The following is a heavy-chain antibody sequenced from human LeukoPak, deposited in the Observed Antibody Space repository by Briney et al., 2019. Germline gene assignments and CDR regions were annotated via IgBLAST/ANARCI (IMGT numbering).Heavy chain of an antibody. D-gene: IGHD2-21*02. Sequence: GGSLRLSCAASGFTFSSYWMSWVRQAPGKGLEWVANIKQDGSEKYYVDSVKGRFTISRDNAKNSLYLQMNSLRAEDTAVYYCARDYGNWGLPHRPYFDYWGQGTLVTVSS. V-gene: IGHV3-7*01. CDR1: GFTFSSYW. J-gene: IGHJ4*02. CDR2: IKQDGSEK. CDR3: ARDYGNWGLPHRPYFDY.